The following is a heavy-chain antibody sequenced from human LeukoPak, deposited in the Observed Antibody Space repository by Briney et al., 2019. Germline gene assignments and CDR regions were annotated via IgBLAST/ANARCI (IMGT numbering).Heavy chain of an antibody. V-gene: IGHV4-59*01. CDR1: GGSISSYY. D-gene: IGHD6-13*01. CDR3: ARVRTRAAAGLYDY. CDR2: IYYGGST. Sequence: SETLSLTCTVSGGSISSYYWSWIRQPPGKGLEWSGYIYYGGSTNYNPPLKSRVTISVDTSKNQFSLKLSSVTAEDTAVYYCARVRTRAAAGLYDYWGQGTLVTVSS. J-gene: IGHJ4*02.